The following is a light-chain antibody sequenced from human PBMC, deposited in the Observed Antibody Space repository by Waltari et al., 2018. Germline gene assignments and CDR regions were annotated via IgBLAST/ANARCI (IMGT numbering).Light chain of an antibody. CDR3: QHRDNWPLT. J-gene: IGKJ4*01. CDR1: QSISRY. CDR2: DAS. Sequence: EIVLTQSPGTLSLSPGERATLSCRASQSISRYLVWYQQKPGQAPRLLIYDASNRVTGTPARFSGSGSGTDFTLTIRNLEPEDFAVYYCQHRDNWPLTFGGGTKVEI. V-gene: IGKV3-11*01.